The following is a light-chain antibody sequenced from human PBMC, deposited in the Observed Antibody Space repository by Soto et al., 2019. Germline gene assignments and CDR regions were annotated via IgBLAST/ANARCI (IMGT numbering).Light chain of an antibody. Sequence: IQMTQSPSSLYESVGDRVTITCRVSQVISNYLAWYQQKPWKVPKLLIYAASTLQSGVPSRFSGSGSGTDFTLSISSLQAEDVATYYGQKYNSAPQSFGQGTKVDIK. CDR2: AAS. CDR3: QKYNSAPQS. CDR1: QVISNY. J-gene: IGKJ1*01. V-gene: IGKV1-27*01.